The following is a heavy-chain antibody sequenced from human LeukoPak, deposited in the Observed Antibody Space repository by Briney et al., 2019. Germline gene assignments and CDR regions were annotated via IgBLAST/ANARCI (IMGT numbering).Heavy chain of an antibody. J-gene: IGHJ5*02. V-gene: IGHV4-39*07. CDR3: ARDGGWEFGELSYRFDP. CDR1: GGSISSSSYY. Sequence: SETLSLTCTVSGGSISSSSYYWGWIRQPPGKGLEWIGSIYYSGSTYYNPSLKSRVTISVDTSKNQFSLKLSSVTAADTAVYYCARDGGWEFGELSYRFDPWGQGTLVTVSS. CDR2: IYYSGST. D-gene: IGHD3-10*01.